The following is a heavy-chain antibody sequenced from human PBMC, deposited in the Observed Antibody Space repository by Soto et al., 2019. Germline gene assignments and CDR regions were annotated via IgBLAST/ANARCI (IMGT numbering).Heavy chain of an antibody. CDR3: ARDHGMFLSYYYYGMDV. J-gene: IGHJ6*02. Sequence: GGSLRLSCAASGFTFSRFSMHWVRQAPGKGLAWVAVISYDGKNKHFAESVKGRFSVSRDDSKNTIYLEMNNLRGDDSAVYYCARDHGMFLSYYYYGMDVWGQGTTVTVSS. CDR2: ISYDGKNK. V-gene: IGHV3-30*04. CDR1: GFTFSRFS. D-gene: IGHD3-10*02.